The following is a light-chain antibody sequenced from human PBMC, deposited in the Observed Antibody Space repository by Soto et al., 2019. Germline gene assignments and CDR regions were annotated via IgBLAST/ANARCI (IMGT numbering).Light chain of an antibody. V-gene: IGLV2-8*01. CDR3: ATWDDSVSGRYL. CDR2: EVT. J-gene: IGLJ2*01. Sequence: QSVLTQPPSASGSPGQSVTISCTGTSSDVGGYNFVSWYQQHPGKAPKLMIYEVTKRPSGVPDRFSGSKSGHTASLTVSGLQAEDEADYYCATWDDSVSGRYLFGGGTKVTVL. CDR1: SSDVGGYNF.